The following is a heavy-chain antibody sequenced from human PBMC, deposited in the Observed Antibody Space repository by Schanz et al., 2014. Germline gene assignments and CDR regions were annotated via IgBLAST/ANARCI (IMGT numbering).Heavy chain of an antibody. CDR2: INSVGSNT. CDR3: ARGGFGEVSYFDY. V-gene: IGHV3-74*01. Sequence: EVQVVESGGGLVQPGGSLRLSCTASGFTFDKYAMHWVRQAPGKGLEWVARINSVGSNTDYADSVTGRFTISRDNSKNTLYLQMNSLRPEDTAVYYCARGGFGEVSYFDYWGQGTLVTVSS. D-gene: IGHD3-10*01. J-gene: IGHJ4*02. CDR1: GFTFDKYA.